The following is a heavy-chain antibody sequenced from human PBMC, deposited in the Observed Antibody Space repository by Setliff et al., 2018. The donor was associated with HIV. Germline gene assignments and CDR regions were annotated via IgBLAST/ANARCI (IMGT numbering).Heavy chain of an antibody. V-gene: IGHV1-69*10. CDR1: GGTFSSYA. J-gene: IGHJ6*03. CDR2: IIPILGIT. D-gene: IGHD3-10*01. Sequence: SVKVSCKASGGTFSSYAISWVRQAPGQGLEWMGGIIPILGITNYAQKFQDRVTINADKSTSTAYMELSSLRSEDTAVYYCARGLRGVIKGRYYYMDVWGKGTTVTVSS. CDR3: ARGLRGVIKGRYYYMDV.